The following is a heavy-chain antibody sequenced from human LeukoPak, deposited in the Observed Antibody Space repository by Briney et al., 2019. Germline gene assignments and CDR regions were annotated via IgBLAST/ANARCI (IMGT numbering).Heavy chain of an antibody. D-gene: IGHD3-22*01. Sequence: SETLSLTCTVSGGSISSSSYYWGWIRQPPGKGLEWIGSIYYSGTTYYNPSLKSRVTISVDTSKNQFSLKLSSVTAADTAVYYCARILVYYYSSGYYSYYFDYWGQGTLVTVSS. J-gene: IGHJ4*02. CDR2: IYYSGTT. CDR3: ARILVYYYSSGYYSYYFDY. V-gene: IGHV4-39*07. CDR1: GGSISSSSYY.